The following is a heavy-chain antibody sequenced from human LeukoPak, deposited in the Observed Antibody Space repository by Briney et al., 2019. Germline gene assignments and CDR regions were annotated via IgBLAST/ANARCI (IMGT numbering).Heavy chain of an antibody. CDR1: GFTFGNFA. CDR2: MSHDGKDK. CDR3: ARALTTSWYYFDY. D-gene: IGHD2-2*01. V-gene: IGHV3-30*04. Sequence: GGSLRLSCAVSGFTFGNFAMSWFRQAPGKELEWVALMSHDGKDKSYADSVKGRFTISRDNAKNSLYLQMNSLRAEDTAVYYCARALTTSWYYFDYWGQGTLVTVSS. J-gene: IGHJ4*02.